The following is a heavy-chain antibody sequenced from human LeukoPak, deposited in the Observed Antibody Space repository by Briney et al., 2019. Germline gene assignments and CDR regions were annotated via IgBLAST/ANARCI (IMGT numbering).Heavy chain of an antibody. J-gene: IGHJ6*03. Sequence: SETLSLTCTVSGGSISSGSYYWGWIRQPPGKGLEWIGSIYYSGSTYYNPSLKSRVTISVDTSKNQFSLKLSSVTAADTAVYYCARTLSYYYYYMDVWGKGTTVTISS. V-gene: IGHV4-39*07. CDR3: ARTLSYYYYYMDV. CDR2: IYYSGST. CDR1: GGSISSGSYY.